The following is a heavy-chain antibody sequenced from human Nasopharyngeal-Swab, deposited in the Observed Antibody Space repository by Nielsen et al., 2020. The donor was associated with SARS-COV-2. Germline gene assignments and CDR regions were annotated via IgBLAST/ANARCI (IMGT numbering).Heavy chain of an antibody. CDR2: ISASGGST. CDR1: GFTFNIYA. Sequence: ESLKISCLASGFTFNIYAMAWVRRTPGRGLQWVSGISASGGSTYYTDSVKGRFAVSRDNSRNTLYLQMHSLRVEDTALYYCAKDDVVRGDAFDIWGQGTVVTVSS. V-gene: IGHV3-23*01. D-gene: IGHD3-10*01. CDR3: AKDDVVRGDAFDI. J-gene: IGHJ3*02.